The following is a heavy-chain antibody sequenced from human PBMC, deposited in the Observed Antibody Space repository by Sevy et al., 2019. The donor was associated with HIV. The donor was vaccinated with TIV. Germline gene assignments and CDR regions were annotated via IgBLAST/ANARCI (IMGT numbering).Heavy chain of an antibody. D-gene: IGHD3-22*01. CDR1: GYTFITYG. CDR2: INTYNGNT. J-gene: IGHJ4*02. Sequence: ASVKVSCKASGYTFITYGISWVRQAPGQGLEWMGWINTYNGNTNDPQKLQGRVTITTDTSTSTAYMELRSLRSDDTAVYYCARDLGGYYDSSGYYPIDYWGQGTLVTVSS. V-gene: IGHV1-18*01. CDR3: ARDLGGYYDSSGYYPIDY.